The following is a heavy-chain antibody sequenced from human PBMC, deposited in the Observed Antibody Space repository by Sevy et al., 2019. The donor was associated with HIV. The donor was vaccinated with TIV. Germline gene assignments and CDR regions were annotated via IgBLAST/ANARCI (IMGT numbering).Heavy chain of an antibody. J-gene: IGHJ4*02. D-gene: IGHD6-13*01. CDR3: ATGGSAAADLPLDH. CDR2: FDHEDGET. CDR1: RYTLTELS. V-gene: IGHV1-24*01. Sequence: ASVKVSCKVSRYTLTELSMHWVRQAPGKGLEWMGGFDHEDGETIYAQKFQGRVTMTEDTSTDTAYMELSSLRSEDTVVYYCATGGSAAADLPLDHWGQGTLVTVSS.